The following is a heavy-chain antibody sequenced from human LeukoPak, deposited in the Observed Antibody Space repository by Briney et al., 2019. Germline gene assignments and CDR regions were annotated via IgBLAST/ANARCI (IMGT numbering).Heavy chain of an antibody. Sequence: GGSLRLSCAASGFTFSSYAMSWVRQAPGKGLEWVSAISSSDGPIFYADSLKGRFIISRDNGKKLLYLQMNGLRAEDTAIYYCARVVYCGDDNCQIFAFDIWGQGTMVTVSA. CDR1: GFTFSSYA. D-gene: IGHD2-21*02. J-gene: IGHJ3*02. CDR3: ARVVYCGDDNCQIFAFDI. CDR2: ISSSDGPI. V-gene: IGHV3-23*01.